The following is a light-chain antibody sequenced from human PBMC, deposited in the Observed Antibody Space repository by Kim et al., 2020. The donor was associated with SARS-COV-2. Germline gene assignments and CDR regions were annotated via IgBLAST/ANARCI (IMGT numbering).Light chain of an antibody. CDR2: GAT. Sequence: STSVGDRVTITCRASQSIGNHLKWYQHKSGKAPQLLIYGATNLQSGVPVRFSGSGFGTEFSLTVTSLQPEDFATYYCQQSYSIPYTFGQGTKLEI. CDR3: QQSYSIPYT. CDR1: QSIGNH. J-gene: IGKJ2*01. V-gene: IGKV1-39*01.